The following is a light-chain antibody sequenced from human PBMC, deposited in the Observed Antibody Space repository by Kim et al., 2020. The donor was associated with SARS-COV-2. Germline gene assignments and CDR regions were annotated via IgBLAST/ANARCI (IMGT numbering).Light chain of an antibody. J-gene: IGKJ1*01. CDR2: AAS. CDR3: QKYNSAPRT. V-gene: IGKV1-27*01. Sequence: GDRVTITCRASQGIGNSLAWYQQKPGKVPKLLIFAASTLQSGVPYRFSGSGSGTDFTLSISSLQPEDVATYYCQKYNSAPRTFGQGTKVDIK. CDR1: QGIGNS.